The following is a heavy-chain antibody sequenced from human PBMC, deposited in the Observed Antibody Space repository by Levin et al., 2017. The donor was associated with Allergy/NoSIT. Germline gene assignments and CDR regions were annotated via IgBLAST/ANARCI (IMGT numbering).Heavy chain of an antibody. CDR1: GYTFTGYY. J-gene: IGHJ6*02. D-gene: IGHD2-21*02. CDR3: ARGIVVVTAIYGMDV. Sequence: AASVKVSCKASGYTFTGYYMHWVRQAPGQGLEWMGWINPNSGGTNYAQKFQGRVTMTRDTSISTAYMELSRLRSDDTAVYYCARGIVVVTAIYGMDVWGQGTTVTVSS. V-gene: IGHV1-2*02. CDR2: INPNSGGT.